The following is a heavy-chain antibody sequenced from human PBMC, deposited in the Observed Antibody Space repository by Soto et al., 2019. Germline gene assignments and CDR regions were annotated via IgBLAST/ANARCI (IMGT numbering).Heavy chain of an antibody. CDR1: GDSVSSNSAA. CDR2: TYYRSKWYN. CDR3: ARGGTVTTYGYYYYYYMDV. Sequence: SQTLSLTCAISGDSVSSNSAAWNWIRQSPSRGLEWLGRTYYRSKWYNDYAVSVKSRITINPDTSKNQFSLQLNSVTPEDTAVYYCARGGTVTTYGYYYYYYMDVWGKGTTVTVSS. V-gene: IGHV6-1*01. D-gene: IGHD4-17*01. J-gene: IGHJ6*03.